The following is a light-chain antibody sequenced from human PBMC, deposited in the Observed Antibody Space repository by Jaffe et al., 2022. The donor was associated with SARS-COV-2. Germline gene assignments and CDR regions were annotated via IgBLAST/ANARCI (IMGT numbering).Light chain of an antibody. CDR1: SSDVGGYNY. Sequence: QSALTQPRSVSGSPGQSVTISCTGTSSDVGGYNYVSWYQQHPNKAPKLMVYDVSERPSGVPDRFSGSKSGNTASLTISGLQAEDEADYYCCSYAGTDSYVFGTGARVTVL. CDR3: CSYAGTDSYV. V-gene: IGLV2-11*01. CDR2: DVS. J-gene: IGLJ1*01.